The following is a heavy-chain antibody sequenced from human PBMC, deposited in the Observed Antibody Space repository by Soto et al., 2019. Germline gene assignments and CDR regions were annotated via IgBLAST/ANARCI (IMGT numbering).Heavy chain of an antibody. CDR2: FDPEDGET. CDR1: GYTLTDLS. CDR3: ATDRWAVEYGRDA. V-gene: IGHV1-24*01. J-gene: IGHJ6*04. Sequence: GSENVSCTVSGYTLTDLSIHCVRQAPGKGLEWMGGFDPEDGETIYAQKFQGRVTMTEDTSKDTAYMELNSLRSDDTAVYYCATDRWAVEYGRDAWGKGKTVNVSA.